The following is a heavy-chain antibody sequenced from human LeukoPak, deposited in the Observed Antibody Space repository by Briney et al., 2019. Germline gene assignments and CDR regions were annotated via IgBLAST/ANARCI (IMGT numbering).Heavy chain of an antibody. J-gene: IGHJ3*02. V-gene: IGHV1-69*04. CDR1: GGTFSSYA. CDR3: ARTYGSGSYIGDAFDI. D-gene: IGHD3-10*01. CDR2: IIPILGIA. Sequence: SVKVSCKASGGTFSSYAISWVRQAPGQGLEWMGRIIPILGIANYAQKFQGRVTITADESTSTAYMELSSLRSEDTAVYYCARTYGSGSYIGDAFDISGQGTMVTVSS.